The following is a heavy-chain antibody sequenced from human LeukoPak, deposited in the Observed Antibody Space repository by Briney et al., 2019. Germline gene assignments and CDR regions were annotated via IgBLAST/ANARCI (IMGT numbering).Heavy chain of an antibody. J-gene: IGHJ4*02. D-gene: IGHD5-12*01. CDR3: ARGGGYSYGFGY. CDR1: GYTFTAYY. V-gene: IGHV1-2*02. Sequence: ASVKVSYKASGYTFTAYYMHWVRQAPGQGLEWMGWINPNSGGTNYVQKFQGRVTMTRDTSISTVYMELSTLRSDDTAVYYCARGGGYSYGFGYWGQGTLVTVSS. CDR2: INPNSGGT.